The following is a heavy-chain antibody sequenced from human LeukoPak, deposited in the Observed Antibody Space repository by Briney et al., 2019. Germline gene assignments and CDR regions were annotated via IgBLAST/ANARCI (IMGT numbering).Heavy chain of an antibody. CDR2: IYSSGGT. CDR1: GGSINTYY. J-gene: IGHJ6*03. D-gene: IGHD3-16*01. Sequence: ASETLSLTCTVFGGSINTYYWSWIRQSPGKGQEFIGYIYSSGGTDYNPSLKSRVVISIDTSKSQFSLKMNSVTAADTAVYYCARRGTPYYYYYMDVWGKGTTVTVSS. V-gene: IGHV4-59*08. CDR3: ARRGTPYYYYYMDV.